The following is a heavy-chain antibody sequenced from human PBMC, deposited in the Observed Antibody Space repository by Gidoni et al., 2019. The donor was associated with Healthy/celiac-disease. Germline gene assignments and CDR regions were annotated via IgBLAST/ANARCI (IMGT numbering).Heavy chain of an antibody. CDR1: GFTFSSYG. V-gene: IGHV3-30*18. D-gene: IGHD6-19*01. Sequence: QVQLVESGGGVVQPGRYLRLSCAASGFTFSSYGMHWVRQDPGKGLEWVAVISYDGSNKYYADSVKGRFTISRDNSKNTLYLQMNSLRAEDTAVYYCAKGQWLVLLDYWGQGTLVTVSS. CDR3: AKGQWLVLLDY. J-gene: IGHJ4*02. CDR2: ISYDGSNK.